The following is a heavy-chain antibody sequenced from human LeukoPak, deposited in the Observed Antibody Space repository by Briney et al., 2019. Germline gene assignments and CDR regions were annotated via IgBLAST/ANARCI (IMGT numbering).Heavy chain of an antibody. D-gene: IGHD4-17*01. J-gene: IGHJ6*03. Sequence: PSETLSLTCTVSGYSISSGYYWGWIRQPPGKGLEWIGSIYHSGSTYYNPSLKSRVTISVDTSKNQFSLKLSSVTAADTAVYYCARASVTPYYYYYMDVWGKGTTVTVSS. V-gene: IGHV4-38-2*02. CDR3: ARASVTPYYYYYMDV. CDR2: IYHSGST. CDR1: GYSISSGYY.